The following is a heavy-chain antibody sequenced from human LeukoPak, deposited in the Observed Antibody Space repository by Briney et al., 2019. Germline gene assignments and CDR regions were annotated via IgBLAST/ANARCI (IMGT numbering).Heavy chain of an antibody. D-gene: IGHD3-10*01. V-gene: IGHV3-30*02. Sequence: PGGSLRLSCAASGFTFSSYGMHWVRQAPGKGLEWVAFIRYDGGNKYYADSVKGRFTISRDNSKNTLYLQMNSLRAEDTAVYYCARDRAVKYYYGSGSYGGIDYWGQGTLVTVSS. CDR1: GFTFSSYG. CDR2: IRYDGGNK. J-gene: IGHJ4*02. CDR3: ARDRAVKYYYGSGSYGGIDY.